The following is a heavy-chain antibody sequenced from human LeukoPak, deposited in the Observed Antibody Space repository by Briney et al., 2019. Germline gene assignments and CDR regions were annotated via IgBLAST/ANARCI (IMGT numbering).Heavy chain of an antibody. CDR1: GFTFSDHF. CDR3: ASIRGTFGY. V-gene: IGHV3-72*01. J-gene: IGHJ4*02. D-gene: IGHD1-26*01. CDR2: TRNKANSYIT. Sequence: GGSLRPSCAASGFTFSDHFLDWVRQAPGKGLEWVGRTRNKANSYITEYAASGKGRFTISRDDSKNSMYLQMSSLKTDDTAMYYCASIRGTFGYWGQGTLVTVSS.